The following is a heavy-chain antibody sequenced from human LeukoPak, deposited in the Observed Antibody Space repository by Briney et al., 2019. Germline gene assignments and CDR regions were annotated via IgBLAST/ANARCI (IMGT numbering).Heavy chain of an antibody. Sequence: ASVKVSCKASGYTFTGYYMHWVRQAPGQGLEWMGWINPNSGGTNYAQKFQGRATMTRDTSISTAYMELSRLRSDDTAVYYCARERIAARLFDYWGQGTLVTVSS. D-gene: IGHD6-6*01. CDR3: ARERIAARLFDY. CDR2: INPNSGGT. CDR1: GYTFTGYY. J-gene: IGHJ4*02. V-gene: IGHV1-2*02.